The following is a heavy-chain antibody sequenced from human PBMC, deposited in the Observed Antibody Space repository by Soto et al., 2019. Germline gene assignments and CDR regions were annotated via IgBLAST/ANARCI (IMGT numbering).Heavy chain of an antibody. J-gene: IGHJ5*02. D-gene: IGHD2-15*01. CDR3: AKGEYCSGGSCYSAPYNWFDP. CDR2: ISGSGGST. CDR1: GFTFSSYA. V-gene: IGHV3-23*01. Sequence: EVQLLESGGGLVQPGGSLRLSCAASGFTFSSYAMSWVRQAPGKGLEWVSAISGSGGSTYYADSVKGRFTISRDNSKNTLYLQMNSLRAEDTAVYYCAKGEYCSGGSCYSAPYNWFDPWGQGTLVTVSS.